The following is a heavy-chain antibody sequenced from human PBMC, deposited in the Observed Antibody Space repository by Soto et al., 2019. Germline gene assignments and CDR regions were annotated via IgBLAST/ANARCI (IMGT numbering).Heavy chain of an antibody. CDR1: GYTFNNYA. D-gene: IGHD1-26*01. V-gene: IGHV3-23*01. Sequence: PGGSLRLSCAASGYTFNNYAMSWVRQAPGKGPEWVSAISNSGGSTYYADSVKGRFTISRDNSKDTLYLRMNGLSAEDTAVYFCAKAGTYSNFDYWGQGTPVTVSS. J-gene: IGHJ4*02. CDR3: AKAGTYSNFDY. CDR2: ISNSGGST.